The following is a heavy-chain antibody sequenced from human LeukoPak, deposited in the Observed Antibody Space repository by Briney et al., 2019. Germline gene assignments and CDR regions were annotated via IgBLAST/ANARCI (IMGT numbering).Heavy chain of an antibody. CDR2: IYYSGST. D-gene: IGHD5-18*01. CDR1: GGSIRSYY. CDR3: ARGGARGYADY. V-gene: IGHV4-59*01. Sequence: SETLSLTCTVSGGSIRSYYWSWIRQPPGKGLEWIGYIYYSGSTNYNPSLKSRVTISVDTSKNQFSLKLSSVTAADTAVYYCARGGARGYADYWGQGTLVTVSS. J-gene: IGHJ4*02.